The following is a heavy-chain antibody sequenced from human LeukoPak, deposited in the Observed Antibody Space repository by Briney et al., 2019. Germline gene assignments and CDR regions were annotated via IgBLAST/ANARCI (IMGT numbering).Heavy chain of an antibody. J-gene: IGHJ4*02. V-gene: IGHV3-23*01. Sequence: GGSLRLSCGASGFTFSSHAMTWVRQPPGKGLEWVSVISGSGGSTDYADSVKGRFTISRDNSKSTVYLQMNSLRAEDTAVYYCAKDIRCSTASCYRGSEYWGQGTLVTVSS. CDR2: ISGSGGST. CDR3: AKDIRCSTASCYRGSEY. CDR1: GFTFSSHA. D-gene: IGHD2-2*01.